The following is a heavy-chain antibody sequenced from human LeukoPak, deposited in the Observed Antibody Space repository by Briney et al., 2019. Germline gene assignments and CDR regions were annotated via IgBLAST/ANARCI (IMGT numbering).Heavy chain of an antibody. CDR2: INPNSGGT. D-gene: IGHD3-10*01. V-gene: IGHV1-2*02. Sequence: GASVKVSRKASGYTFTGYYMHWVRQAPGQGLEWMGWINPNSGGTNYAQKFQGRVTMTRDTSISTAYMELSRLRPDDTAVYCCARLNVLLWFGELHDAFDIWGQGTMVTVSS. J-gene: IGHJ3*02. CDR1: GYTFTGYY. CDR3: ARLNVLLWFGELHDAFDI.